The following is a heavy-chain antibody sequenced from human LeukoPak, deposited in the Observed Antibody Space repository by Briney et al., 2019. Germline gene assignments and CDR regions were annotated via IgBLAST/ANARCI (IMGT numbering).Heavy chain of an antibody. CDR1: GFTFRSHG. V-gene: IGHV3-30*19. Sequence: GGSLRLSCAASGFTFRSHGMHWVRQAPGKGLEWVAVISYDGSNKYYADSVKGRFTISRDNSKNTLYLQMNSLRAEDTAVYYCASSSSMASFDAFDIWGQGTMVTVSS. CDR3: ASSSSMASFDAFDI. CDR2: ISYDGSNK. J-gene: IGHJ3*02. D-gene: IGHD2/OR15-2a*01.